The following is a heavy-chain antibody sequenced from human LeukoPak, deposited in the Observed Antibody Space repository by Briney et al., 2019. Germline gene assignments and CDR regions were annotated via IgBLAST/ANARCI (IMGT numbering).Heavy chain of an antibody. J-gene: IGHJ4*02. CDR3: ARRSSGSPPFYFDY. CDR2: INSDGSTT. CDR1: GFTFSSHW. D-gene: IGHD1-26*01. V-gene: IGHV3-74*01. Sequence: GGSLRLSCAASGFTFSSHWMHWVRQAPGKGLVWVSRINSDGSTTNYADSVKGRFTISRDNAKNTLYLQMNSLRAEDTAMYYCARRSSGSPPFYFDYWGQGTLVTVSS.